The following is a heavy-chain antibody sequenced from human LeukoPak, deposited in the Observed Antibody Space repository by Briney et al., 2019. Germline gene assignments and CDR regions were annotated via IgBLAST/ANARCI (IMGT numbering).Heavy chain of an antibody. J-gene: IGHJ4*02. CDR3: ARGGGYCSSTSCYLDENDY. Sequence: GASVKVSCKASGYTFTSYGISWVRQAPGQGLEWMGWISAYNGNTNYAQKLQGGVTMTTDTSTSTAYMELRSLRSDDTAVYYCARGGGYCSSTSCYLDENDYWGQGTLVTVSS. V-gene: IGHV1-18*01. CDR1: GYTFTSYG. D-gene: IGHD2-2*01. CDR2: ISAYNGNT.